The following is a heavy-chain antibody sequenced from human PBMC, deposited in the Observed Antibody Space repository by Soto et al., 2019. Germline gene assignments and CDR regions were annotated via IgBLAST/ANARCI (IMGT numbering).Heavy chain of an antibody. CDR1: GFTFSSYA. V-gene: IGHV3-30-3*01. CDR2: ISYDGSNK. Sequence: QVQLVESGGGVVQPGRSLRLSCAASGFTFSSYAMHWVRQAPGKGLEWVAVISYDGSNKYYADSVKGRVTNSRDNSKNTLYLQMNSLRAEDTAGYYCARYIVVVTATYAFDIWGQGTMVTVSS. CDR3: ARYIVVVTATYAFDI. D-gene: IGHD2-21*02. J-gene: IGHJ3*02.